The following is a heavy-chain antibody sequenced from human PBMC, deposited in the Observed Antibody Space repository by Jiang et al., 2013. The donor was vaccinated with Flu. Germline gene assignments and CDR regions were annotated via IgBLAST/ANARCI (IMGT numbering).Heavy chain of an antibody. J-gene: IGHJ3*02. D-gene: IGHD6-19*01. CDR2: INPNSGGT. CDR3: ASGIAVAGSRENAFDI. Sequence: SGAEVKKPGASVKVSCKASGYTFTGYYMHWVRQAPGQGLEWMGWINPNSGGTNYAQKFQGRVTMTRDTSISTAYMELSRLRSDDTAVYYCASGIAVAGSRENAFDIWGQGTMVTVSS. V-gene: IGHV1-2*02. CDR1: GYTFTGYY.